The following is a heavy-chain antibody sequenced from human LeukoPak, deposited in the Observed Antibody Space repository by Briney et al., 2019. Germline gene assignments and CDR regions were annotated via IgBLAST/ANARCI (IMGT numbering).Heavy chain of an antibody. CDR3: ARGVVGALRGHDAFDI. CDR1: GYTFTSYY. CDR2: INPSGGST. D-gene: IGHD1-26*01. Sequence: VASVKVSCKASGYTFTSYYMHWVRQAPGQGLEWMGIINPSGGSTSYAQKFQGRVTMTRDTSISTAYMELSRLRSDDTAVYYCARGVVGALRGHDAFDIWGQGTMVTISS. J-gene: IGHJ3*02. V-gene: IGHV1-46*01.